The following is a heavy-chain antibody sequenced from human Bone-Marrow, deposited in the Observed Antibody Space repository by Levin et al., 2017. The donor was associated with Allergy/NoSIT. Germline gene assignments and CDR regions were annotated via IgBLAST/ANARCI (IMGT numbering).Heavy chain of an antibody. J-gene: IGHJ4*01. CDR1: GFTFSSYG. V-gene: IGHV3-23*01. Sequence: GESLKISCAASGFTFSSYGMSWVRQAPGKGLEWVASISGRGDNPYYAESGRGRFFISRDNSRNTLYLQMNSLRVEDTAVYSCAATYDSDTSGHDCWGPGALVTVSS. CDR2: ISGRGDNP. CDR3: AATYDSDTSGHDC. D-gene: IGHD2-15*01.